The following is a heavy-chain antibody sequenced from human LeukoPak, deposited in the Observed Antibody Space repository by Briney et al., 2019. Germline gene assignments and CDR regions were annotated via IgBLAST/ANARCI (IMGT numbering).Heavy chain of an antibody. J-gene: IGHJ4*02. V-gene: IGHV3-11*01. D-gene: IGHD1-14*01. Sequence: GGSLRLSCAASGFTFSDYYMSWIRQAPGKGLEWVSYISSSGSTIYYADSVKGRFTISMDNAKNSLYLQMNSLRAEDTAVYYCAKDRNFYYFDYWGQGTLVTVSS. CDR2: ISSSGSTI. CDR1: GFTFSDYY. CDR3: AKDRNFYYFDY.